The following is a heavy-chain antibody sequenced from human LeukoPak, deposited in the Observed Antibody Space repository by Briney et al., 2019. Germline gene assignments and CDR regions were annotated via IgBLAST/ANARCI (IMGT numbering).Heavy chain of an antibody. D-gene: IGHD3-10*01. CDR3: AREDRGFDY. Sequence: SGGSLRLSCAASGFTFSNYWMNWVRQAPGKGLEWVANIKQDGSEKYYVDSVKGRFTVSRDNTKNSLYLQMNSLRAEDTAVYYCAREDRGFDYWGQGTLVTVSS. J-gene: IGHJ4*02. CDR1: GFTFSNYW. CDR2: IKQDGSEK. V-gene: IGHV3-7*01.